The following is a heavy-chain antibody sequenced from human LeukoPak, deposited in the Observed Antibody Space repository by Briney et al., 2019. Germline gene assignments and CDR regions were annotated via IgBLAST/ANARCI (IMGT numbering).Heavy chain of an antibody. CDR1: GGSTSSSRYF. CDR2: VYYTGST. V-gene: IGHV4-39*01. J-gene: IGHJ4*02. CDR3: ARVHGYPYYFDY. D-gene: IGHD5-18*01. Sequence: SETVSLTCTVSGGSTSSSRYFWGWIRQPPEKGLDWIGSVYYTGSTYYNPSLLSRVTVSVDTSKNQFSLRLSSVTAADTAMYYCARVHGYPYYFDYWGQGILVTVSS.